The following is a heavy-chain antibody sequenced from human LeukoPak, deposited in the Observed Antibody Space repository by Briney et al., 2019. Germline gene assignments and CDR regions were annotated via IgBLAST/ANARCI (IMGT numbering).Heavy chain of an antibody. CDR3: ARGEAFCDY. J-gene: IGHJ4*02. V-gene: IGHV3-7*05. CDR2: IKEDGKKK. Sequence: GGSLRLSCAASGFTFSRYWMTWVRQAPGKGVEWVAHIKEDGKKKYYVDTVKGGLTISREKAKNSLYLEMNSLRPEDTAVYFCARGEAFCDYWGQGARVTVSS. CDR1: GFTFSRYW.